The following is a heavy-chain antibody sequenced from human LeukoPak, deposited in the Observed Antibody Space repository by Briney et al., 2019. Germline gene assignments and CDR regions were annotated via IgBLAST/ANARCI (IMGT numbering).Heavy chain of an antibody. D-gene: IGHD5-12*01. CDR2: ISGSGGGT. CDR3: AKGWEGLGYAPGNY. J-gene: IGHJ4*02. CDR1: GFTFSSYA. Sequence: HPGGSLRLSCAASGFTFSSYAMSWVRQAPGKGLEWVSAISGSGGGTYYADSVKGRFTISRDNSKNTLYLQMNSLRAEDTAVYYCAKGWEGLGYAPGNYWGQGTLVTVSS. V-gene: IGHV3-23*01.